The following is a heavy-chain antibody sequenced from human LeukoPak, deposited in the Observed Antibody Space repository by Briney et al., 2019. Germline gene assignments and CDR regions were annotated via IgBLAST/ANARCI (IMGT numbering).Heavy chain of an antibody. CDR3: ARWSSFLGYYH. Sequence: SETLSLTCTVSGGSISSSSYYWGWIRQPPGKGLEWIGEINHSGSTNYNPSLKSRVTISVDTSKNQFSLKLSSVTAADTAVYYCARWSSFLGYYHWGQGTLVTVSS. CDR1: GGSISSSSYY. CDR2: INHSGST. J-gene: IGHJ4*02. D-gene: IGHD3-3*01. V-gene: IGHV4-39*07.